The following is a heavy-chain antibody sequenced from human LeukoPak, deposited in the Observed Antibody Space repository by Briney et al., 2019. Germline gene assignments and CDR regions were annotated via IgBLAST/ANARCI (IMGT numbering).Heavy chain of an antibody. J-gene: IGHJ4*02. V-gene: IGHV3-30*18. CDR3: AKARWSAALYYFDY. CDR1: GFTFRSYG. D-gene: IGHD6-13*01. Sequence: PGGSLRLSCAASGFTFRSYGMHWVRQAPGKGLEWVAVISYDGSNKYYADSVKGRFTISRANSKKTLYLQMNSLRAEDTAVYYCAKARWSAALYYFDYWGQGTLVTVSS. CDR2: ISYDGSNK.